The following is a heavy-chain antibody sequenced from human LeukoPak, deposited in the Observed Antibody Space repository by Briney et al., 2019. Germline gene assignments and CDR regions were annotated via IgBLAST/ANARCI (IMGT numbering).Heavy chain of an antibody. CDR1: GGSFSSFY. V-gene: IGHV4-59*08. D-gene: IGHD6-19*01. CDR3: ASARDFGWEGIWN. CDR2: MYHSGSA. J-gene: IGHJ4*02. Sequence: SETLSLTCSVSGGSFSSFYWSWIRQPPGKGLEWIGSMYHSGSANYNPSLKSRVTISVDTSKNQFSLKLSSVTAADTAVYYCASARDFGWEGIWNWGQGTLVTVSS.